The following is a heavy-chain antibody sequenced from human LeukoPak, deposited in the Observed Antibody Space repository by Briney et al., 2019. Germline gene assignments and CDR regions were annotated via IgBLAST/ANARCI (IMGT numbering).Heavy chain of an antibody. D-gene: IGHD3-10*01. Sequence: PGRSLRLSCAASGFTFSSYGMHWVCQAPGKGLEWVAVISYDGSNKYYADSVKGRFTISRDNSKNTLYLQMNSLRAEDTAVYCCAKVAVEYYYGSGSFDYWGQGTLVTVSS. CDR2: ISYDGSNK. J-gene: IGHJ4*02. V-gene: IGHV3-30*18. CDR1: GFTFSSYG. CDR3: AKVAVEYYYGSGSFDY.